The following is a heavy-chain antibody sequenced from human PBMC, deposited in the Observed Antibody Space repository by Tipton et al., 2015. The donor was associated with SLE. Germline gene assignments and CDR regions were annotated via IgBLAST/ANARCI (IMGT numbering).Heavy chain of an antibody. V-gene: IGHV3-7*01. Sequence: SLRLSCAASGFTFSNYAMHWVRQPPGKGLEWVANIKEDGSEKHYVDSVKDRLTISRDNAKNSLYLQMNSLRAEDTAVYYCARGKNYFDYWGQGALVTVSS. CDR3: ARGKNYFDY. J-gene: IGHJ4*02. CDR1: GFTFSNYA. CDR2: IKEDGSEK.